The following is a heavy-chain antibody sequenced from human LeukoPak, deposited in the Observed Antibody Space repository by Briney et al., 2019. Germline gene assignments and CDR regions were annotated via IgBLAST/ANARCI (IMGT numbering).Heavy chain of an antibody. CDR2: ISYDGSNK. Sequence: GGSLRLSCAASGFTFSSYGMHWVRQAPGKGLEWVAVISYDGSNKYYADSVKGRFTISRDNSKNTLYLQVNSLRAEDTAVYYCARDGYYSDAFDIWGQGAMVTVSS. CDR3: ARDGYYSDAFDI. CDR1: GFTFSSYG. D-gene: IGHD3-22*01. J-gene: IGHJ3*02. V-gene: IGHV3-30*03.